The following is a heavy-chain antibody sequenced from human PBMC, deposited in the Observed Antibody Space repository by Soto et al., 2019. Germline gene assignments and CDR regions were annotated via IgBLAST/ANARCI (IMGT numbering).Heavy chain of an antibody. CDR2: INAGNGNT. Sequence: QVQLVQSGAEVKKPVASVKVSCKASGYTLTSYAMHWVRQAPGQRLEWMGWINAGNGNTKYSQKFQGRVTITRDTSASTDYMELSSLRSEDTAVYYCARGPGGPDGPGDYWGQGTLVTVSS. V-gene: IGHV1-3*01. J-gene: IGHJ4*02. CDR3: ARGPGGPDGPGDY. CDR1: GYTLTSYA. D-gene: IGHD2-15*01.